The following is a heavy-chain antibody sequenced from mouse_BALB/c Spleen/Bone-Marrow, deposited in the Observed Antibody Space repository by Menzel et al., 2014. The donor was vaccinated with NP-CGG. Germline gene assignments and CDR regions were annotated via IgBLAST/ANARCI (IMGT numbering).Heavy chain of an antibody. CDR2: ISNGGGST. Sequence: EVKLVESGGGLVQPGGSLKLSCATSGFTFSDYYMYWVRQTPEKRLEWVAYISNGGGSTYYPDTVKGRFTISRDNAKNTLYLQMSRLKSEDTAMYYCARHNYDETWFAYWGQGTLVNVSA. V-gene: IGHV5-12*02. J-gene: IGHJ3*01. CDR3: ARHNYDETWFAY. CDR1: GFTFSDYY. D-gene: IGHD2-4*01.